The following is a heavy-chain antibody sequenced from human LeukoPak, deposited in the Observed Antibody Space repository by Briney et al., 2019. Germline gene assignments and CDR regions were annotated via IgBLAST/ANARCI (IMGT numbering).Heavy chain of an antibody. CDR2: ISSSGSNI. CDR3: ARVWYSGSYPVDD. CDR1: GFIFSDYY. J-gene: IGHJ4*02. D-gene: IGHD1-26*01. Sequence: GGSLRLSCAASGFIFSDYYMNWIRQAPGKGLEWVAHISSSGSNIYYADSVKGRFTISRDNAKNSLYLQMNSLRAEDTAVYYCARVWYSGSYPVDDWGQGTLVTVSS. V-gene: IGHV3-11*01.